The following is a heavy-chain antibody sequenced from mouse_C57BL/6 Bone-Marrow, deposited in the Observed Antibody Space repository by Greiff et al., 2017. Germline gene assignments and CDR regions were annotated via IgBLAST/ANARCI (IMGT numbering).Heavy chain of an antibody. Sequence: VQLQQPGAELVMPGASVKLSCKASGYTFTSYWMHWVKQRPGQGLEWIGEIDPSDSYTNYNQKFKGKSTLTVDKSSSTAYMQLSSLTSEDSAVYYCARESNYVWFAYWGQGTLVTVSA. CDR2: IDPSDSYT. D-gene: IGHD2-5*01. CDR3: ARESNYVWFAY. V-gene: IGHV1-69*01. CDR1: GYTFTSYW. J-gene: IGHJ3*01.